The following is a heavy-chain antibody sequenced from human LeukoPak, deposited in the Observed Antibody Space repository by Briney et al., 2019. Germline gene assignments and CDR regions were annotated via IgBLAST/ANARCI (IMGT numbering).Heavy chain of an antibody. J-gene: IGHJ5*02. V-gene: IGHV1-69*13. D-gene: IGHD3-10*01. Sequence: GASVKVSCKASGGTFSSYAISWVRQAPGQGLEWMGGIIPIFGTANYAQKFQGRVTITADESTSTAYMELSSLRSEDTAVYYCARGAGSGSYYNVLRDNWFDPWGQGTLVTVSS. CDR1: GGTFSSYA. CDR2: IIPIFGTA. CDR3: ARGAGSGSYYNVLRDNWFDP.